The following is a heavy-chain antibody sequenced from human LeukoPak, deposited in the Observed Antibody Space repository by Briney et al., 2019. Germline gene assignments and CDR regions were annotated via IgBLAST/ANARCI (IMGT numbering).Heavy chain of an antibody. V-gene: IGHV4-30-4*08. CDR2: IYYSGST. Sequence: SQTLSLTCTVSGGSISSGDYYWSWIRQPPGKGLEWIGYIYYSGSTYYNPSLKSRVTISVDTSKNQFSLKLSSVTAADTAVYYCARDNNWNDLPRGGVAFDIWGQGTMVTVSS. CDR3: ARDNNWNDLPRGGVAFDI. D-gene: IGHD1-1*01. CDR1: GGSISSGDYY. J-gene: IGHJ3*02.